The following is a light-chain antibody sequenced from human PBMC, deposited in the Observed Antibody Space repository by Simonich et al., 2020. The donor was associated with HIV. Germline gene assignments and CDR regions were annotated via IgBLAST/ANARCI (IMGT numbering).Light chain of an antibody. J-gene: IGKJ3*01. CDR3: QQYNNWPSPFT. CDR1: QSVSSY. CDR2: GAS. V-gene: IGKV3-11*01. Sequence: EIVLTQSPATLSLSPGERATLPCRASQSVSSYLAWYQQKPGQAPRLLIYGASSRATGIPDRFSGSGSGTDFTLTISRLEPEDFAVYYCQQYNNWPSPFTFGPGTKVDIK.